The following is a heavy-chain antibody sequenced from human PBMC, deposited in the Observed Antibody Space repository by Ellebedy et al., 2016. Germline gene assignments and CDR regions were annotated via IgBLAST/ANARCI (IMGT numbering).Heavy chain of an antibody. D-gene: IGHD5-12*01. Sequence: GGSLRLXCAASGFTFNSYGMHWVRQAPGKGLEWVAVIWHDGSKKYYADFVKGRFTVSRDNSKNTLYLQVNSLRAEDTAVYYCARDLQVALTSYYYGMDVWGQGTTVTVSS. V-gene: IGHV3-33*01. CDR3: ARDLQVALTSYYYGMDV. CDR1: GFTFNSYG. J-gene: IGHJ6*02. CDR2: IWHDGSKK.